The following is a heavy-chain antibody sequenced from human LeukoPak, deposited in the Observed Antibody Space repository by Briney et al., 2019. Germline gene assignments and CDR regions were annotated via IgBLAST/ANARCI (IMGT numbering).Heavy chain of an antibody. CDR2: IFPSGST. CDR1: GGSLSSGSYY. CDR3: ARGCRDGYSNYWYFDL. J-gene: IGHJ2*01. V-gene: IGHV4-61*02. D-gene: IGHD5-24*01. Sequence: SETLSLTCTVSGGSLSSGSYYWSWIRQPAGKGLEYIGLIFPSGSTNYNPSLKSRLTISVDTSKNQFSLKLSSVTAADTAVYYCARGCRDGYSNYWYFDLWGRGTLVTVSS.